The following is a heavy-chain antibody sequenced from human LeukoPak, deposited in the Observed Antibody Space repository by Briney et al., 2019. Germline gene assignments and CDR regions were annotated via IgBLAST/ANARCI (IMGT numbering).Heavy chain of an antibody. CDR1: GFTVSSNY. CDR2: IYSGGST. Sequence: QPGGSLRLSCAASGFTVSSNYMSWVRQAPGKGLEWVSVIYSGGSTYYADSVKGRFTISRDNSKNTLYLQMNSLRAEDTAVYYCARGRYSSSWYYFDHWGQGTLVTVSS. V-gene: IGHV3-53*01. CDR3: ARGRYSSSWYYFDH. J-gene: IGHJ4*02. D-gene: IGHD6-13*01.